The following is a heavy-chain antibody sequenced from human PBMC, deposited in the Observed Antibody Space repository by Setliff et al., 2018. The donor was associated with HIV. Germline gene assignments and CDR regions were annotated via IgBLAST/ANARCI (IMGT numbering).Heavy chain of an antibody. CDR2: IYYSGSV. CDR3: ARSKISGSNHETYGFDV. D-gene: IGHD1-26*01. Sequence: SETLSLSCAASGFTFSDYYMSWIRQPPGKALEWIGYIYYSGSVYYNPSLKSRLTISVDTSKNQFSVKLNSVTAADTAVYYCARSKISGSNHETYGFDVWGQGTTVTVSS. CDR1: GFTFSDYY. V-gene: IGHV4-59*06. J-gene: IGHJ6*02.